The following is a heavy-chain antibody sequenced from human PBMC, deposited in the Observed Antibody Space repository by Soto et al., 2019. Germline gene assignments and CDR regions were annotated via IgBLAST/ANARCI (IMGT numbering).Heavy chain of an antibody. Sequence: SQTLSLTCAISGDRVSSNSAAWNWIRQSPSRGLEWLGRTYYRSKWYNDYAVSVKSRITINPDTSKNQFSLQLNSVTPEDTAVYYCARGNAVKCVPAAAYYFDYWGQGTLVTVSS. CDR1: GDRVSSNSAA. V-gene: IGHV6-1*01. D-gene: IGHD2-2*01. CDR3: ARGNAVKCVPAAAYYFDY. J-gene: IGHJ4*02. CDR2: TYYRSKWYN.